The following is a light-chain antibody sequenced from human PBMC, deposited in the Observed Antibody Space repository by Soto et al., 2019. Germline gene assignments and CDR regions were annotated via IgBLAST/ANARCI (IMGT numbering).Light chain of an antibody. J-gene: IGLJ1*01. V-gene: IGLV2-8*01. CDR3: SSYAGSNNYV. Sequence: QSALTQPPSASGSPGQSVTISCTGTSSDVGGYNYVSWYQQHPGKAPKLMIYEVSKRPSGVPDRFSGSKSGNTAALTVSGLQAEDAADYCCSSYAGSNNYVFGTGTKVTVL. CDR1: SSDVGGYNY. CDR2: EVS.